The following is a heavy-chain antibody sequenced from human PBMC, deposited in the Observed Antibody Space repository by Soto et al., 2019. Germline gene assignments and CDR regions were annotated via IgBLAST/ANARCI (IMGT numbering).Heavy chain of an antibody. CDR1: GGSVSSNDYS. Sequence: QLQLQESGPGLVKPSETLSLTCTVSGGSVSSNDYSWGWVRQSPGKGLEWIGAIYSHDDTHYNPSLLRRVTIYVDPSKNEFSLRLNSVTAADTAVYYCVRLNGYCVSTKCRGYYGMDVWGQGTTVTVSS. CDR2: IYSHDDT. V-gene: IGHV4-39*01. J-gene: IGHJ6*02. CDR3: VRLNGYCVSTKCRGYYGMDV. D-gene: IGHD2-2*03.